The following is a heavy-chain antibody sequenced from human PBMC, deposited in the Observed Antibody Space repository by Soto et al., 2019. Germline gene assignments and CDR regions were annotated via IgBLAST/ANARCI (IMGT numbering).Heavy chain of an antibody. CDR2: IGTAGDA. CDR3: ARAFITGVLDY. D-gene: IGHD3-10*01. J-gene: IGHJ4*02. Sequence: EVQLVESGGGLVQPGGSLRLSCAASGFTFSSYDMHWVRQVTGKGLEWVSAIGTAGDAYYPNSVKGRFTISRENAKNSLYLQMNSLRAGDTAVYYCARAFITGVLDYVGQGTLVTVSS. V-gene: IGHV3-13*04. CDR1: GFTFSSYD.